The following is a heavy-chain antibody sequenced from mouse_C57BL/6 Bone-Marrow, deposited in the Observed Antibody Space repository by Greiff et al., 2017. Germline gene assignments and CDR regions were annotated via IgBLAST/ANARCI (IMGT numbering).Heavy chain of an antibody. CDR3: TTQYDYDDPRGFAY. D-gene: IGHD2-4*01. CDR2: IDPENGDT. V-gene: IGHV14-4*01. Sequence: VQLQQSGAELVRPGASVKLSCTASGFNIKDDYMHWVKQRPEQGLEWIGWIDPENGDTEYASKFQGKATITADTSSNTAYLQLSSLTSEDTAVYYCTTQYDYDDPRGFAYWGQGTLVTVSA. J-gene: IGHJ3*01. CDR1: GFNIKDDY.